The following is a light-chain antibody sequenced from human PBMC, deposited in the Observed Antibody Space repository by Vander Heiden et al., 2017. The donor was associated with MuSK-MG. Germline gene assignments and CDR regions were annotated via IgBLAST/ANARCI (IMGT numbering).Light chain of an antibody. CDR3: NSRDSSGNHLV. CDR2: GKN. J-gene: IGLJ3*02. CDR1: SLRNYY. Sequence: SSELTQDPAVSVALGQTVRITCQGDSLRNYYASWYQQKPGQAPILVIYGKNNRPSGIPDRFSGSSSGNTASLTITGAQAEDEAAYYCNSRDSSGNHLVFGGGTKLTVL. V-gene: IGLV3-19*01.